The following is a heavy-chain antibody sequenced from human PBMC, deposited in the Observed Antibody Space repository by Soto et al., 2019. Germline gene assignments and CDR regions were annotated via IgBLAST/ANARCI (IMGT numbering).Heavy chain of an antibody. CDR1: GFTFSSYA. CDR2: ISSNGGST. V-gene: IGHV3-64D*06. Sequence: QSGGSLRLSCSASGFTFSSYAMHWVRQAAGKGVEYVSAISSNGGSTYYADSVKGRFTISRDNSKNTLYLQMSSLRAEDTAVYYCVKDPDYYDSSGYYHEDTFDYWGQGTLVTVSS. CDR3: VKDPDYYDSSGYYHEDTFDY. D-gene: IGHD3-22*01. J-gene: IGHJ4*02.